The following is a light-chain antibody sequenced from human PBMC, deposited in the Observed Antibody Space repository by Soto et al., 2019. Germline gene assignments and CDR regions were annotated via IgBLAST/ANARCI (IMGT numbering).Light chain of an antibody. V-gene: IGKV3-20*01. CDR1: QSVTTY. CDR2: DAS. J-gene: IGKJ5*01. CDR3: QQYGSSPIT. Sequence: EVVLTPSPATVSLYPGERATRSCRASQSVTTYLAWYRHNPGHAPRLLIYDASKRATGIPARFSGSGCGTDFTLTIRRLEPEDFAVYYCQQYGSSPITFGQGTRLE.